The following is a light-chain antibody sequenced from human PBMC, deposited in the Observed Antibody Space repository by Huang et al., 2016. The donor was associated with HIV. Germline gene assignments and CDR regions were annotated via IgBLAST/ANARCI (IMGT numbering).Light chain of an antibody. CDR3: HQYYSTPYT. CDR1: QSVLYSSDNKNY. V-gene: IGKV4-1*01. Sequence: DIVMTQSPESLAVSLGVRATINCKSSQSVLYSSDNKNYFAWYQQKPGQPPKLLIYWSSTRESGVPDRFSGSGSGTGFTLTISSLQAVDVAVYYCHQYYSTPYTFGQGTKLEIK. CDR2: WSS. J-gene: IGKJ2*01.